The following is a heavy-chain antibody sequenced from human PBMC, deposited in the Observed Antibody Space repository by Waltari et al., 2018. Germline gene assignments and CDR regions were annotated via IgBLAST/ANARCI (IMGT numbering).Heavy chain of an antibody. CDR1: GGTFSSYA. D-gene: IGHD3-3*01. J-gene: IGHJ2*01. CDR3: AAAGNDFWSGYHYWYFDL. CDR2: IIPIFGTA. V-gene: IGHV1-69*05. Sequence: QVQLVQSGAEVKKPGSSVKVSCKASGGTFSSYAISWVRQAPGQGLEWMGGIIPIFGTANSAQKFQERVTITRDMSTSTAYMELSSLGSEDTAVYYWAAAGNDFWSGYHYWYFDLWGRGTLVTVSS.